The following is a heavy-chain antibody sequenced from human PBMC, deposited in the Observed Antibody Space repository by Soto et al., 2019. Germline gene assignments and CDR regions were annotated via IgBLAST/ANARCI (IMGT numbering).Heavy chain of an antibody. D-gene: IGHD3-10*01. CDR2: INPSGGST. J-gene: IGHJ4*02. CDR3: ASGRGFLGR. CDR1: GNTFTNYY. V-gene: IGHV1-46*01. Sequence: QVQLVQSGAEVKKPGASVKVSCKASGNTFTNYYLHWVRQAPGQGLEWMGIINPSGGSTSYAQKFQGRVTMTMDTSTSTVYMELSSLRSEDTAVYYCASGRGFLGRWGQGTLVTVSS.